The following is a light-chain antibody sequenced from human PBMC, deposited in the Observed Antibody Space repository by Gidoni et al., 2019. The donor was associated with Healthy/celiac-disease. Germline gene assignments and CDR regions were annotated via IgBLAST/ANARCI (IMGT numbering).Light chain of an antibody. J-gene: IGKJ3*01. CDR2: AAS. Sequence: DIPLPQSPSSLSASVGARVTIPCRASLGISNYLAWYQQKPGKVPKLLVYAASTLQSRVPSRFSGRGSGTYFTLSISRLQPEDVATYYCQKYNSAPPFTFGPGTKVEI. CDR1: LGISNY. CDR3: QKYNSAPPFT. V-gene: IGKV1-27*01.